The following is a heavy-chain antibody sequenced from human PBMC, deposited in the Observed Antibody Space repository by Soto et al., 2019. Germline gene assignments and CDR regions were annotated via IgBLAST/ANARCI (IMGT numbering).Heavy chain of an antibody. CDR1: GFTFSDYY. CDR2: ISSSGSTI. J-gene: IGHJ6*02. Sequence: LRLSCAASGFTFSDYYMSWIRQAPGKGLEWVSYISSSGSTIYYADSVKGRFTISRDNAKNSLYLQMNSLRAEDTAVYYCAIRKAAAGYYYYYYGMDVWGQGTTVTVSS. V-gene: IGHV3-11*01. CDR3: AIRKAAAGYYYYYYGMDV. D-gene: IGHD6-13*01.